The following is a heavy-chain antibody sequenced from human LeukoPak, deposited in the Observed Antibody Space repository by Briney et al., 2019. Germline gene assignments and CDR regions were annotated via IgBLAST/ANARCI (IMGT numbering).Heavy chain of an antibody. D-gene: IGHD6-19*01. V-gene: IGHV4-34*01. J-gene: IGHJ6*02. Sequence: SETLSLTCAVYGGSFSGYYWSWIRQPPGKGLEWIGEINHSGSTNYNPSLKSRVTISVDTSKNQVSLKLSSVTAADTAVYYCARGIRSGGWFYYYYGMDVWGQGTTVTVSS. CDR1: GGSFSGYY. CDR3: ARGIRSGGWFYYYYGMDV. CDR2: INHSGST.